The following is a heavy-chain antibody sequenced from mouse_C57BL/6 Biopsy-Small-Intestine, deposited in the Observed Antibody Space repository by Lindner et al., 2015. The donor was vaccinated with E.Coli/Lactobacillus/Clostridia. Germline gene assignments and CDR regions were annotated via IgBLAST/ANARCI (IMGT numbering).Heavy chain of an antibody. V-gene: IGHV5-6*01. CDR2: ISSGGSYT. Sequence: VQLQESGEDLVKPGGSLKLSCAASGFTFSSYGMSWVRQTPDKRLEWVATISSGGSYTYYPDSVKGRFTISRDNAKNTLYLQMSSLKSEDTAMYYCARHDPSYWYFDVWGTGTTVTVSS. D-gene: IGHD2-10*02. J-gene: IGHJ1*03. CDR1: GFTFSSYG. CDR3: ARHDPSYWYFDV.